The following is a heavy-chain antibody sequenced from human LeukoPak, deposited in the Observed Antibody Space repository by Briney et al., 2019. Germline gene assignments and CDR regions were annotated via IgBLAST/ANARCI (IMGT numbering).Heavy chain of an antibody. V-gene: IGHV3-48*01. D-gene: IGHD1-26*01. J-gene: IGHJ4*02. CDR2: ISSSSSTI. Sequence: GGSLRLSCAASGFTVSSNYMSWVRQAPGKGLEWVSYISSSSSTIYYADSVKGRFTISRDNAKNSLYLQMNSLRAEDTAVYYCARGWELPSGSFDYWGQGTLVTVSS. CDR1: GFTVSSNY. CDR3: ARGWELPSGSFDY.